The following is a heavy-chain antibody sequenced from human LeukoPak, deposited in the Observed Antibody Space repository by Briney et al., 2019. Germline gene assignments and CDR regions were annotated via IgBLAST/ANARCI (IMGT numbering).Heavy chain of an antibody. V-gene: IGHV5-51*01. D-gene: IGHD1-26*01. J-gene: IGHJ3*01. Sequence: GESLKISCKVSGSSFTSNCSGWLGQMPGKGRKWLGIIYPGDSGPTYSPSFQGQVTISVDKSIDTAYLQWSSLQASDTAMYYCGMSGDRVPLQDDVFDVWGQGTMVTVST. CDR1: GSSFTSNC. CDR3: GMSGDRVPLQDDVFDV. CDR2: IYPGDSGP.